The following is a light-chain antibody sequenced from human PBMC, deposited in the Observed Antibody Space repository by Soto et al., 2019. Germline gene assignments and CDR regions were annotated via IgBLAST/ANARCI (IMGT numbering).Light chain of an antibody. Sequence: EIVLTQSPATLSLSPGERATLSCRASQSVSSYLAWYQQQPGQAPRLLIYDASNRSTGIPARFSGSGSGTDFTLPISSLVPAEDAVYYCQQRSNWPPITFGQGTRLEIK. V-gene: IGKV3-11*01. CDR1: QSVSSY. J-gene: IGKJ5*01. CDR3: QQRSNWPPIT. CDR2: DAS.